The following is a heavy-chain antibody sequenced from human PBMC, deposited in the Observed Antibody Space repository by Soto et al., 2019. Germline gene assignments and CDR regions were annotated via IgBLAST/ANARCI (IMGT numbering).Heavy chain of an antibody. CDR3: GCFPLNCGGACFFVY. D-gene: IGHD2-21*02. V-gene: IGHV5-51*01. J-gene: IGHJ4*02. CDR2: IYLSDSDT. Sequence: PGESLKIPRSGSGYRLNNYWIGWVRPMPGEGLEGMGCIYLSDSDTTYSPSFQGHVTISADESIATAYLQWSSLRASDSAMYYCGCFPLNCGGACFFVYWGQGTVVTVSS. CDR1: GYRLNNYW.